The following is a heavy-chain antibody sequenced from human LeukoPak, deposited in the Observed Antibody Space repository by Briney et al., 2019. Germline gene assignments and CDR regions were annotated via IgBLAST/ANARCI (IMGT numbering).Heavy chain of an antibody. V-gene: IGHV5-51*01. CDR1: GYSFTSYW. CDR2: IYPGDSDT. D-gene: IGHD2-15*01. CDR3: ARFLRYCSGGSCPASLCFGY. Sequence: GAPLKISCKGSGYSFTSYWIGWVRQMPGKGLEWMAIIYPGDSDTRYSPSFQGQVTFSADKSISTAYLQWSGLKASDTAMYYCARFLRYCSGGSCPASLCFGYWGQGTLVTVSS. J-gene: IGHJ4*02.